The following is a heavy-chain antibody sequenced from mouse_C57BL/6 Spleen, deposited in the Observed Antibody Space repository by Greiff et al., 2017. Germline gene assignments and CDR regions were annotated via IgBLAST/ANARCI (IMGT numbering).Heavy chain of an antibody. Sequence: VQLQQSGAELARPGASVKMSCKASGYTFTSYTMHWVKQRPGQGLEWIGYINPSSGYTKYNQKFKDKATLTADKSSSTAYMQLSSLTSEDSAVYYCAREAGTPRIYYCDDWGQGTTLTVSS. CDR1: GYTFTSYT. D-gene: IGHD4-1*01. CDR3: AREAGTPRIYYCDD. J-gene: IGHJ2*01. V-gene: IGHV1-4*01. CDR2: INPSSGYT.